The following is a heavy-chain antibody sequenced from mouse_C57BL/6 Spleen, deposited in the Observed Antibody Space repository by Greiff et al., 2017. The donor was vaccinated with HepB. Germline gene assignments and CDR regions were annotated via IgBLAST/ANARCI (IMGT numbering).Heavy chain of an antibody. Sequence: QVQLQQSGAELVRPGASVTLSCKASGYTFTDYEMHWVKQTPVHGLEWIGAIDPETGGTAYNQKFKGKAILTADKASSTAYMELRSLTSEDSAVYYCTRNWDYWGQGTTLTVSS. CDR3: TRNWDY. CDR2: IDPETGGT. CDR1: GYTFTDYE. V-gene: IGHV1-15*01. J-gene: IGHJ2*01.